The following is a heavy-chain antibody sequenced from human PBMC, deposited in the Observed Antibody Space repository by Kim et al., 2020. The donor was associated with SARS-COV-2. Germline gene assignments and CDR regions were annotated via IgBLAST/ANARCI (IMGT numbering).Heavy chain of an antibody. V-gene: IGHV4-39*07. J-gene: IGHJ4*02. CDR2: T. CDR3: ARDLVAGYFDY. Sequence: TYSTPSLKSRVTISVDPSKNQFSLKLGSVTAADTAVYYCARDLVAGYFDYWGQGTQVTVSS. D-gene: IGHD6-19*01.